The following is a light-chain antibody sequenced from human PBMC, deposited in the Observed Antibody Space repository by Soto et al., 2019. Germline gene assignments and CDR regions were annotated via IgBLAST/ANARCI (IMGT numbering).Light chain of an antibody. V-gene: IGKV3-15*01. CDR2: GAS. CDR3: QQYNKWRT. Sequence: EFVLTQSPGTLSLSPGERATLSCRASQSVSSNLAWYQQKPGQAPRLLIYGASTRATGIPARISGSGSGTEFTLTITSLQSEDFAVYYCQQYNKWRTFGQGTKVDIK. J-gene: IGKJ1*01. CDR1: QSVSSN.